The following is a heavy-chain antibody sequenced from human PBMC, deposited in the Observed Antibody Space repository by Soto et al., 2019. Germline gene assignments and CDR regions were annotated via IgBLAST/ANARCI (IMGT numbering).Heavy chain of an antibody. V-gene: IGHV3-21*01. D-gene: IGHD3-9*01. J-gene: IGHJ4*02. Sequence: VQLVESGGGLVKPGGSLRLSCAASGFTFSSYSMNWVRQAPGKGLEWVSSISSSSSYIYYADSVKGRFTISRDNAKNSLYLQMNSLRAEDTAVYYCARDPILTGSYYFDYWGQGTLVTVSS. CDR1: GFTFSSYS. CDR2: ISSSSSYI. CDR3: ARDPILTGSYYFDY.